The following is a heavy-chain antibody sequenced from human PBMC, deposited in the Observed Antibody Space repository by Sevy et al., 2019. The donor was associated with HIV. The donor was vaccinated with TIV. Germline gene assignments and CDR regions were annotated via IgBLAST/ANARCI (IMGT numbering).Heavy chain of an antibody. D-gene: IGHD7-27*01. J-gene: IGHJ4*02. CDR3: ARDVTGTSPSY. V-gene: IGHV3-72*01. CDR1: GFILSDYH. Sequence: GGSLRLSCAASGFILSDYHIDWVRQAPGRGLEWIGRTRNTPNSHITEYAASVKGRFTVSRDDPKNSLYLQMNSLITEDTAVYYCARDVTGTSPSYWGQGTLVTVSS. CDR2: TRNTPNSHIT.